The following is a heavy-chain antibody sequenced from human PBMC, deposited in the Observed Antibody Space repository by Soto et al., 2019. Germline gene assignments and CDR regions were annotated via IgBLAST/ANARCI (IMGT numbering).Heavy chain of an antibody. V-gene: IGHV3-9*01. CDR1: GFTFDNYA. Sequence: PGGSLRLSCAASGFTFDNYAMHWVRQAPGKGQEWVSGISWNSNTIAYADSVKGRFTISRDNAKNSLYLQMNGLRAEDTAVYYCASGGYSYGRPYWGQGTLVTVSS. CDR3: ASGGYSYGRPY. CDR2: ISWNSNTI. D-gene: IGHD5-18*01. J-gene: IGHJ4*02.